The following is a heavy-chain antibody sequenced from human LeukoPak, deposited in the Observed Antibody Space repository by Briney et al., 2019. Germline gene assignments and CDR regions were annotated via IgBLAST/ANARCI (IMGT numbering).Heavy chain of an antibody. V-gene: IGHV4-39*01. D-gene: IGHD6-13*01. CDR2: IYSSGST. CDR1: GVSISSSSYY. J-gene: IGHJ4*02. Sequence: SETWSLTCNVSGVSISSSSYYWGWIRQPPGKGLEWIGSIYSSGSTYYNSSLKSRVTISIDTSKNQVSLKMSSVTAADTAVYYCARSAAAGHGFDYWGQGTLVTVSS. CDR3: ARSAAAGHGFDY.